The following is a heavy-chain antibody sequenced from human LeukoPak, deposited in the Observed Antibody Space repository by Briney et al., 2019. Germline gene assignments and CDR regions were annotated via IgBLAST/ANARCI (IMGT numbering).Heavy chain of an antibody. Sequence: SETLSLTCTVSGASISSFYWSWVRQPPGRGLEWIAYIYYSGNTNHNPSLKSRVTISLDTSENQSSLKLSSVTAADTAVYYCARHSTGGRGFDSWGQGTLVTVSS. CDR3: ARHSTGGRGFDS. V-gene: IGHV4-59*08. D-gene: IGHD7-27*01. CDR2: IYYSGNT. CDR1: GASISSFY. J-gene: IGHJ4*02.